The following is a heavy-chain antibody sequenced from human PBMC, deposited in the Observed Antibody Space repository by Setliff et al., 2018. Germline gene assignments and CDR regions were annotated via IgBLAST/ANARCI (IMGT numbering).Heavy chain of an antibody. Sequence: TLSLTCGASGGSFSDYYWSWIRQTPGKGLEWIGEINHSGSAKCNPSLKSRVTLSVDTPKNQFSLELTSVTAADAALYFCARGFPVTSYRSHYYMDVWGEGTTVTVSS. CDR2: INHSGSA. CDR3: ARGFPVTSYRSHYYMDV. J-gene: IGHJ6*03. CDR1: GGSFSDYY. V-gene: IGHV4-34*01. D-gene: IGHD4-4*01.